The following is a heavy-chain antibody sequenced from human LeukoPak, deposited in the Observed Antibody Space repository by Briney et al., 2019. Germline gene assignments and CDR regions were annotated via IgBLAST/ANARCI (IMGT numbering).Heavy chain of an antibody. CDR1: GGSFSGYY. D-gene: IGHD3-16*01. Sequence: SETPSLTCAVYGGSFSGYYWSWIRQPLGKGLEWIGEINHSGSTNYNPSLKSRVTISVDTSKNQFSLKLSSVTAADTAVYYCARRIGDPWGQGTLVTVSS. V-gene: IGHV4-34*01. CDR2: INHSGST. CDR3: ARRIGDP. J-gene: IGHJ5*02.